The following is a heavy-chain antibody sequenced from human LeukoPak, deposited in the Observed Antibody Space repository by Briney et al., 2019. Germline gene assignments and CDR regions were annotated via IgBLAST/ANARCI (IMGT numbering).Heavy chain of an antibody. J-gene: IGHJ6*03. CDR1: GGSISSGGYY. CDR3: AREGEWYDPLYYYYYMDV. CDR2: IYHSGST. D-gene: IGHD2-8*01. Sequence: SETLSLTCTVSGGSISSGGYYWSWIRQPPGKGLEWIGYIYHSGSTYYNPSLKSRVTISVDRSKNQFSLKLSSVTAADTAVYYCAREGEWYDPLYYYYYMDVWGKGTTVTVSS. V-gene: IGHV4-30-2*01.